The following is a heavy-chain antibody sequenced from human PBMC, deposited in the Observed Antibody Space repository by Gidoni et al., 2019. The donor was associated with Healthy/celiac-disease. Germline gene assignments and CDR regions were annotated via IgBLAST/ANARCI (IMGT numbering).Heavy chain of an antibody. D-gene: IGHD6-19*01. Sequence: EVQLVESVGGLVQPGGPLRLSCAASGFTFSSYEMNWVRQAPGKGLEWVSYISSSGSTIYYADSVKGRFTISRDNAKNSLYLQMNSLRAEDTAVYYCARGDSSGWYALYWGQGTLVTVSS. CDR3: ARGDSSGWYALY. V-gene: IGHV3-48*03. CDR1: GFTFSSYE. CDR2: ISSSGSTI. J-gene: IGHJ4*02.